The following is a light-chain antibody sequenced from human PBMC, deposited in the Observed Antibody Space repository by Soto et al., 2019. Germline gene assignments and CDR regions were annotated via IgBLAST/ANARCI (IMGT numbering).Light chain of an antibody. Sequence: DIQMTQSPSSLSASVGDRVTITCQASQDIRKSLNWWQQKPGQAPKLLIYDASNLETGVPSRFSGSASGTDFSFTISSLQPEDIATYYCQQYDNFPITFGQGTRLEIK. CDR3: QQYDNFPIT. CDR1: QDIRKS. CDR2: DAS. V-gene: IGKV1-33*01. J-gene: IGKJ5*01.